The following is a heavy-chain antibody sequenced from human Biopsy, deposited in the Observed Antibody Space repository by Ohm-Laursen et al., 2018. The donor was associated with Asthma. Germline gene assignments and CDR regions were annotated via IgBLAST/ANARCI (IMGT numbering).Heavy chain of an antibody. CDR2: ISYGGKT. J-gene: IGHJ6*02. CDR3: ARRITIFGVVQKDHGMDA. Sequence: VTLSLTCTVSGGSMTPTSHYWDWSRQAPGKGLEWVGYISYGGKTSYNPSLKNRVTISRNTSKNQFSLRLPSVTAADTAVYFCARRITIFGVVQKDHGMDAWGQGTTVIVSS. V-gene: IGHV4-39*01. CDR1: GGSMTPTSHY. D-gene: IGHD3-3*01.